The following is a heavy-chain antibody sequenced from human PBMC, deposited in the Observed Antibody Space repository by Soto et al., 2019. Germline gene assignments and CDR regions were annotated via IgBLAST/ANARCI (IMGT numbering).Heavy chain of an antibody. J-gene: IGHJ6*02. V-gene: IGHV5-10-1*01. CDR2: IDPSDSYT. CDR3: ARLAPMYYYYYYGMDV. CDR1: GYSFTSYW. Sequence: PGESLKISCKGSGYSFTSYWISWVRQMPGKGLEWMGRIDPSDSYTNYSPSFQGHVTSSADKSISTAYLQWSSLKASDTAMYYCARLAPMYYYYYYGMDVWGQGTTVTVSS. D-gene: IGHD2-2*01.